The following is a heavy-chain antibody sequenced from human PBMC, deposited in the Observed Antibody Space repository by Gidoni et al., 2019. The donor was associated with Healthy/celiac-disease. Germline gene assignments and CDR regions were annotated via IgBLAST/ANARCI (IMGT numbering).Heavy chain of an antibody. Sequence: QLQLQESGPGLVKPSETLSLTCTVSGGSISSSSYYWGWIRQPPGQGLEWIGSIYYSGSTYYNPSLKSRVTISVDTSKNQFSLKLSSVTAADTAVYYCARHQSRGPPMVRGVIPVWGKGTTVTVSS. D-gene: IGHD3-10*01. J-gene: IGHJ6*04. CDR1: GGSISSSSYY. V-gene: IGHV4-39*01. CDR2: IYYSGST. CDR3: ARHQSRGPPMVRGVIPV.